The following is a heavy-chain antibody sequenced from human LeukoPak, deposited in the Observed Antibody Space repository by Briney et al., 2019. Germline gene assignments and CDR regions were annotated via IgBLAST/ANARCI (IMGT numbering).Heavy chain of an antibody. CDR1: GFTFSSYS. J-gene: IGHJ6*02. CDR2: ISSSSSTI. Sequence: PGGSLRLSCAASGFTFSSYSMNWVRQAPGKGLEWVSYISSSSSTIYYADSVKGRFTISRDNAKNSLYLQMNSLRAEDTAVYYCARVVRDDGYYYYGMDVWGQGTTVTVSS. CDR3: ARVVRDDGYYYYGMDV. D-gene: IGHD3-10*01. V-gene: IGHV3-48*04.